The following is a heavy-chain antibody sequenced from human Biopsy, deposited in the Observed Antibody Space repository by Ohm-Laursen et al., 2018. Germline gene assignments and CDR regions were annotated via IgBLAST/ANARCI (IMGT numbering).Heavy chain of an antibody. Sequence: ASVKVSCKVSGYTFTSYDISWVRQAPGQGLEWMGWISPYNDKTSYPPKLQDRVTMTADTSTNTAHMELRSLRSDDTAVYYWARVFCTSTTCYGLLDNWGQGTVVTVSS. CDR2: ISPYNDKT. J-gene: IGHJ4*02. V-gene: IGHV1-18*01. CDR3: ARVFCTSTTCYGLLDN. CDR1: GYTFTSYD. D-gene: IGHD2/OR15-2a*01.